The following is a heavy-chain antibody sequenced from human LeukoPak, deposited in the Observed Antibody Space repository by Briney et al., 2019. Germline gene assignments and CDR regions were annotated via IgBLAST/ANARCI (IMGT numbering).Heavy chain of an antibody. CDR1: GFSLSNTGVA. CDR3: AHKGRGSGSYNM. CDR2: AYWNNDE. V-gene: IGHV2-5*01. J-gene: IGHJ4*02. Sequence: SGPTLVNPTQALTLTCTFSGFSLSNTGVAAGWFRQSPGKALEWLAVAYWNNDESYSPSLKSRLTITKDTSKNQVVLIMTNMDPVDTATYYCAHKGRGSGSYNMWGQGTLVTVSS. D-gene: IGHD3-10*01.